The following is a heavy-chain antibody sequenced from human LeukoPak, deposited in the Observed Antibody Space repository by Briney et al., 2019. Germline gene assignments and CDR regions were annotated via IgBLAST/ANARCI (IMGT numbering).Heavy chain of an antibody. V-gene: IGHV4-4*07. CDR1: GGSISSYY. D-gene: IGHD4-17*01. CDR3: ARTYGDYGYWYFDL. CDR2: IYTSGST. J-gene: IGHJ2*01. Sequence: SETLSLTRTVSGGSISSYYWSWIRQPAGKGLEWIGRIYTSGSTNYNPSLKSRVTMSVDTSKNQFSLKLSSVTAADTAVYYCARTYGDYGYWYFDLWGRGTLDTVSS.